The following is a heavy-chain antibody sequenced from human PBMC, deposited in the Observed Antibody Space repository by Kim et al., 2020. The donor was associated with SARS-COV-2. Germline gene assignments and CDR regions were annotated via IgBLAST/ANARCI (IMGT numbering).Heavy chain of an antibody. Sequence: SETLSLTCTVSGGSISSSSYYWGWIRQPPGKGLEWIGSIYYSGSTYYNPSLKSRVTISVDTSKNQFSLKLSSVTAADTAVYYCASLILRYFDWLLKTSHYDAFDIWGQGTMVTVSS. CDR1: GGSISSSSYY. CDR3: ASLILRYFDWLLKTSHYDAFDI. D-gene: IGHD3-9*01. CDR2: IYYSGST. V-gene: IGHV4-39*01. J-gene: IGHJ3*02.